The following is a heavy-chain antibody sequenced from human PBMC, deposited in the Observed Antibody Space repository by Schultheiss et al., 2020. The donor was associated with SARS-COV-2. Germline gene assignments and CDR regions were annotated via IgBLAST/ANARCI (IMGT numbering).Heavy chain of an antibody. J-gene: IGHJ3*02. D-gene: IGHD3-10*01. Sequence: GGSLRLSCAASGFTFSSYEMNWVRQAPGKGLEWVSYISSSGSTIYYADSVKGRFTISRDNAKNSLYLQMNSLRAEDTAVYYCAKGGGLDDAFDIWGQGTMVTVS. V-gene: IGHV3-48*03. CDR3: AKGGGLDDAFDI. CDR2: ISSSGSTI. CDR1: GFTFSSYE.